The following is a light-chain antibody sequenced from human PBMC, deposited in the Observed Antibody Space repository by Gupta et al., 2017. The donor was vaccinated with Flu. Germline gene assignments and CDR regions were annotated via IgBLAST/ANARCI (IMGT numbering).Light chain of an antibody. CDR3: AAWDDSLNGVV. CDR2: SNN. J-gene: IGLJ2*01. CDR1: SSNIGSNT. V-gene: IGLV1-44*01. Sequence: QSVLTQPPSASGTPGQRVTISCSGSSSNIGSNTVNWYQQLPGTAPKLLIYSNNQRPSGVPDRFSGYKSGTYASRAISGLQSEDEADDYCAAWDDSLNGVVFGGGTKLTVL.